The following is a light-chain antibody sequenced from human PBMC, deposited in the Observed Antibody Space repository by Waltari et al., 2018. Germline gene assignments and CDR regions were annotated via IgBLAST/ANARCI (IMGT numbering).Light chain of an antibody. CDR2: KDT. CDR3: QSADFSGTYQDVV. V-gene: IGLV3-25*03. CDR1: VLPKQY. J-gene: IGLJ2*01. Sequence: SYELTQPPSVSVSPGQTVRLPCSAAVLPKQYAHWYQQKPGQAPVLVIYKDTERPSGIPERFSGSTSGTTVTLTISGVQAEDEADYYCQSADFSGTYQDVVFGGGTKLTVL.